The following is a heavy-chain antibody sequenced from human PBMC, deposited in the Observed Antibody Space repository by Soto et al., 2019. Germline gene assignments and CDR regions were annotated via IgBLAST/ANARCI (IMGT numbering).Heavy chain of an antibody. Sequence: EVQLLESGGGLVQPGGSLRLSCAASGFTFSSYAMSWVRQAPGKGLEWVSAISGSGGSTYYADSVKGRFTISRDNSKNTLYLQRNSLRAEDTAVYYCAKVIGGEDYDQAALTLNEFDYWGQGTLVTVSS. CDR2: ISGSGGST. CDR3: AKVIGGEDYDQAALTLNEFDY. J-gene: IGHJ4*02. V-gene: IGHV3-23*01. CDR1: GFTFSSYA. D-gene: IGHD3-16*01.